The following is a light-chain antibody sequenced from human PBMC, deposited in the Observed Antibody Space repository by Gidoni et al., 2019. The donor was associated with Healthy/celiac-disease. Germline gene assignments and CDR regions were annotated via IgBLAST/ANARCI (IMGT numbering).Light chain of an antibody. CDR2: WAS. Sequence: DIVMTQSPASLAVSLGETATINCKSSQSVLYSSNNKNYLAWYQQKPGQPPKLLIYWASTRESGVPDRFSGSGSGTDFTLTISSLQAEDVAVCYWQQGETFGQGTKVEIK. CDR1: QSVLYSSNNKNY. J-gene: IGKJ1*01. V-gene: IGKV4-1*01. CDR3: QQGET.